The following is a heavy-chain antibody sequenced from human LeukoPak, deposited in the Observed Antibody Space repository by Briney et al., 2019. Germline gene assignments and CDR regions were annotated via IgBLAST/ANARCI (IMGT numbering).Heavy chain of an antibody. D-gene: IGHD3-10*01. CDR3: AARKLWFGELLWSY. V-gene: IGHV4-34*01. CDR1: GGSFSGYY. J-gene: IGHJ4*02. Sequence: SETLSLTCAVYGGSFSGYYWGWIRQPPGKGLEWIGEINHSGSTNYNPSLKSRVTISVDTSKNQFSLKLSSVTAADTAVYYCAARKLWFGELLWSYWGQGTLVTVSS. CDR2: INHSGST.